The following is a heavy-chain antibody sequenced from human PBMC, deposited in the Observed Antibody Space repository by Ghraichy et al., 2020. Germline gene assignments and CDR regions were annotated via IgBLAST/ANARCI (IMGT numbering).Heavy chain of an antibody. CDR2: INSDGSST. D-gene: IGHD2-15*01. CDR3: ARGPPYCSGGSCYWDYFDY. V-gene: IGHV3-74*01. Sequence: GGSLRLSCAAPGFTFSSYWMHWVRQAPGKGLVWVSRINSDGSSTSYADSVKGRFTISRDNAKNTLYLQMNSLRAEDTAVYYCARGPPYCSGGSCYWDYFDYWGQGTLVTVSS. J-gene: IGHJ4*02. CDR1: GFTFSSYW.